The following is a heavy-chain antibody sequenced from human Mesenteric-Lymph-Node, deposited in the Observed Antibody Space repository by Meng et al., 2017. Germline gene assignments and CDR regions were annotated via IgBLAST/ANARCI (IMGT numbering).Heavy chain of an antibody. CDR1: GGSISGNY. V-gene: IGHV4-59*01. CDR3: ARGFWQQLAPFGY. J-gene: IGHJ4*02. CDR2: IYYSGST. D-gene: IGHD6-13*01. Sequence: SETLSLTCTVSGGSISGNYWSWIRQPPGKGLECIGYIYYSGSTSYKPSLKSRVTISVDTSKKQLSLKLSSVTAADTAVYYCARGFWQQLAPFGYWGQGTLVTVSS.